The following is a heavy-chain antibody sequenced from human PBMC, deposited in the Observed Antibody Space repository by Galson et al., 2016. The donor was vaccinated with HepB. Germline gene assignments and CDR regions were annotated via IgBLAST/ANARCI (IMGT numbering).Heavy chain of an antibody. CDR2: IGAYNGNT. V-gene: IGHV1-18*01. D-gene: IGHD3-16*01. J-gene: IGHJ4*02. Sequence: SVKVSCKAAGNFFTTYGFTWVRQAPGLGLEWMGWIGAYNGNTHSAQKFQGRVTMSRDTFTSTAYMELRGLTFDDTAIYYCAAHRGTNSWGREALDYWGQGTLVTVSS. CDR3: AAHRGTNSWGREALDY. CDR1: GNFFTTYG.